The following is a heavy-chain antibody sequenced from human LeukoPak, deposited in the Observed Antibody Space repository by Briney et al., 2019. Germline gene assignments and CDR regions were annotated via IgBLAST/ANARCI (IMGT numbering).Heavy chain of an antibody. CDR3: TRRLDD. V-gene: IGHV3-7*01. CDR2: IKHDESEK. J-gene: IGHJ4*02. D-gene: IGHD3-16*01. CDR1: GFTFSNAW. Sequence: GGSLRLSCAASGFTFSNAWMSWVRQAPGKGLEWVANIKHDESEKNYLDSVKGRFTISRDNAQNSLYLQMNGLRAEDTAVYYCTRRLDDWGQGTLVTVSS.